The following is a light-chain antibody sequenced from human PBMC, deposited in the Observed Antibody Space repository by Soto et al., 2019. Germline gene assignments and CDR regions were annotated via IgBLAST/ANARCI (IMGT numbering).Light chain of an antibody. J-gene: IGKJ4*01. V-gene: IGKV3-20*01. CDR1: QSVSSSF. CDR3: KEYGSLPHP. CDR2: GAS. Sequence: VLTESRGTRSLSREKRATLSCRVSQSVSSSFLAWYQQKVGQAPRLLIYGASNRATGIPDRFSGSGSGTDFTLTISILEPEDFTVYYSKEYGSLPHPFCGGTKVDI.